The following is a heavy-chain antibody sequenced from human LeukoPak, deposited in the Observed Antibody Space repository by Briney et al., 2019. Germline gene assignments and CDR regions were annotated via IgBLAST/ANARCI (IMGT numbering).Heavy chain of an antibody. V-gene: IGHV4-39*01. J-gene: IGHJ5*02. D-gene: IGHD6-13*01. Sequence: PSETLSLTCTVSGDSISNSRYYWGWIRQPPGKGLDWIESIYYGGSTFYNPSLKSRVTISVDTSKNQFSLTLSSVTAADTAVYYCARQVLGSSSWYWFDPWGQGTLVTVSS. CDR2: IYYGGST. CDR3: ARQVLGSSSWYWFDP. CDR1: GDSISNSRYY.